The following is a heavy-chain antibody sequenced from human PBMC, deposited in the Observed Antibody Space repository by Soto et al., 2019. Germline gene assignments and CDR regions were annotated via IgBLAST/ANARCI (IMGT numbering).Heavy chain of an antibody. D-gene: IGHD3-3*01. CDR2: INSDGSST. CDR3: ARDYDFWSGSNY. Sequence: PGGSLRLSCAASGFTFSSYWMHWVRQAPGKGLVWDSRINSDGSSTSYADSVKGRFTISRDNAKNTLYLQMNSLRAEDTAVYYCARDYDFWSGSNYWGQGTLVTVSS. J-gene: IGHJ4*02. V-gene: IGHV3-74*01. CDR1: GFTFSSYW.